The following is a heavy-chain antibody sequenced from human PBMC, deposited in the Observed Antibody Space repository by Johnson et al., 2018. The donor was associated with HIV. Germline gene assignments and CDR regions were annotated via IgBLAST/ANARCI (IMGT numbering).Heavy chain of an antibody. J-gene: IGHJ3*02. D-gene: IGHD2-2*01. V-gene: IGHV3-33*03. CDR1: GFTFSSYG. Sequence: QVQLVESGGGVVQPGRSLRLSCAASGFTFSSYGMHWVRQAPGKGLEWVAVIWYDGSNKYYADSVKGRFTISRDNTKNSLYLQMNSLRAEDTALYYCAKDQAPVVPAGRGAFEIWGQGTMVTVSS. CDR2: IWYDGSNK. CDR3: AKDQAPVVPAGRGAFEI.